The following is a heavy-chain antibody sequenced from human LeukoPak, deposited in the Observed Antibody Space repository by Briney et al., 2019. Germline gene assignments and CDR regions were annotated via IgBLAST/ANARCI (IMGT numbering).Heavy chain of an antibody. CDR2: IYSGGST. J-gene: IGHJ6*02. CDR3: ARDGSGYSSSWYRDHYYYYGMDV. D-gene: IGHD6-13*01. Sequence: GGSLRLSCAASGFTVSSNYMSWVRQAPGKGLEWVSVIYSGGSTYYADSVKGRFTTSRDNSKNTLYLQMNSLRAEDTAVYYCARDGSGYSSSWYRDHYYYYGMDVWGQGTTVTVSS. V-gene: IGHV3-53*01. CDR1: GFTVSSNY.